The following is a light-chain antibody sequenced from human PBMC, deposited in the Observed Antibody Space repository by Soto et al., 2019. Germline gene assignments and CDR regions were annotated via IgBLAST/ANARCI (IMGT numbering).Light chain of an antibody. CDR2: GNS. CDR1: SSNIGAGSD. Sequence: QSVLTQPPSVSGAPGQRVTISCTGSSSNIGAGSDVHWYQQLPGTAPKLLIYGNSNRPSGVPDRFSGSKSGTSGSLAITGLQAEDEADYYCQSYASSLSGSRVFGTGTKVTVL. CDR3: QSYASSLSGSRV. J-gene: IGLJ1*01. V-gene: IGLV1-40*01.